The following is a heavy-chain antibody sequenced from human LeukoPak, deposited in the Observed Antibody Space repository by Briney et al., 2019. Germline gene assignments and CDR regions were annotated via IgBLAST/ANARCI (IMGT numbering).Heavy chain of an antibody. V-gene: IGHV4-34*01. CDR2: IYHSGGT. CDR3: ATGDRGWFDP. D-gene: IGHD1-14*01. J-gene: IGHJ5*02. Sequence: ASETLSLTCAVYGGSFSGFSWNWIRQPPGKGLEWIGVIYHSGGTSYNSSLKSRVTISIDTSKNQFSLRLNNVTAADTAVYSCATGDRGWFDPWGQGTLVTVSS. CDR1: GGSFSGFS.